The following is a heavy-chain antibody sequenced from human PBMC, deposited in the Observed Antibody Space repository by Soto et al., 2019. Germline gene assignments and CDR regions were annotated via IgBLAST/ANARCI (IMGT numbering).Heavy chain of an antibody. J-gene: IGHJ4*02. V-gene: IGHV3-33*01. CDR2: IWYDGSNK. Sequence: QVQLVESGGGVVQPGRSLRLSCAASGFTFSSYGMHWVRQAPGKGLEWVAVIWYDGSNKYYADSVKGRFTISRDNSKNTRDMKRNSLGAEDTAVYYCARARGYCSGGSCRQHHGLSPDYWGQGTLVTVSS. CDR3: ARARGYCSGGSCRQHHGLSPDY. D-gene: IGHD2-15*01. CDR1: GFTFSSYG.